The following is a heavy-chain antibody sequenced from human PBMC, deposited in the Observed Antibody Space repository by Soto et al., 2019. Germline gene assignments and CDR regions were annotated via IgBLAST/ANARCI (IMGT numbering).Heavy chain of an antibody. J-gene: IGHJ4*02. CDR3: TRVGGYYGDYPNFDY. CDR2: IYYSGST. D-gene: IGHD4-17*01. Sequence: SETLSLTCAAYCCTIRSYYWSWIRQAPGKGLEWIGNIYYSGSTNYNPSRKSRVTMSVDMSKNQVSLKLSSVTAADTAVYYCTRVGGYYGDYPNFDYWGQGALVTSPQ. V-gene: IGHV4-59*01. CDR1: CCTIRSYY.